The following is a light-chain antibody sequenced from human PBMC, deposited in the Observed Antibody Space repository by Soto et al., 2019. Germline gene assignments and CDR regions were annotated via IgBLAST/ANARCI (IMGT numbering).Light chain of an antibody. V-gene: IGLV2-14*01. CDR1: SSDVGGYNY. CDR3: SSFTSSTTPV. CDR2: DVS. Sequence: QSVLTQPASVSGSPGQSITISCTGTSSDVGGYNYVSWYQQHPGKAPKLMIYDVSNRLSGVSNRFSGSKSGNTASLTISGLQAEDEADYYCSSFTSSTTPVFGGGTKLTVL. J-gene: IGLJ2*01.